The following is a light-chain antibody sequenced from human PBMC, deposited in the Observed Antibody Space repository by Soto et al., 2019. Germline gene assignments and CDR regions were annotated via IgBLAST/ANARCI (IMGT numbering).Light chain of an antibody. J-gene: IGKJ1*01. CDR2: GAS. Sequence: EIVMTQSPATMSVSPGDRATLSCRASQSVSSNLAWYQQKPGQAPRLLIYGASTRATGIPARFSGSGSGTEFTLTISRLPSEDFAVYFCQQYNNWPPWTFGQGTKVEI. CDR3: QQYNNWPPWT. V-gene: IGKV3-15*01. CDR1: QSVSSN.